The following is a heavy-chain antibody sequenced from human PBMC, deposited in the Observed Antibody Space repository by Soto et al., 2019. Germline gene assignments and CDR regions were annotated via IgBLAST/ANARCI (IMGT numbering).Heavy chain of an antibody. CDR1: VFTFSSYA. CDR3: AKALFSSYSYYGMDV. J-gene: IGHJ6*02. D-gene: IGHD6-6*01. Sequence: TVGSLRLSCASSVFTFSSYAMSWVRHSPGKGLEWVSAISGSGGSTYYADSVKGRFTISRDNSKNTLYLQMNSLRAEDTAVYYCAKALFSSYSYYGMDVWGQGTTVTVSS. V-gene: IGHV3-23*01. CDR2: ISGSGGST.